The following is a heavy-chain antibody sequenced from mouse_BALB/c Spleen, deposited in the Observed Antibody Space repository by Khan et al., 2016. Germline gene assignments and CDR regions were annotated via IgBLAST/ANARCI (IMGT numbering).Heavy chain of an antibody. CDR3: ASTFWYFEV. V-gene: IGHV4-1*02. CDR1: GFDFSRYW. J-gene: IGHJ1*01. Sequence: EVQLQESGGGLVQPGGSLKLSCAASGFDFSRYWMSWVRQAPGKGLEWIGEINPDSSTINYTPSIKDKFIISRDNAKTTLYLQMSKVSSEDTDIYYWASTFWYFEVWGAGTTVTVSS. CDR2: INPDSSTI.